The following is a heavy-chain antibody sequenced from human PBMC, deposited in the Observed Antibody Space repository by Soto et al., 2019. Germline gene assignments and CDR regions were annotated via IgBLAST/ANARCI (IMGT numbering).Heavy chain of an antibody. CDR2: IYYSGST. J-gene: IGHJ3*02. V-gene: IGHV4-31*03. D-gene: IGHD3-10*01. CDR1: GGSISSGGYY. Sequence: QVQLQESGPGLVKPSQTLSLTCTVSGGSISSGGYYWSWIRQHPGKGLEWIGYIYYSGSTYYNPSLKSRVTISVDTSKNQFSLKLSSVTAADTAVYYCARDPASNYYGSGSGAFDIWGQGTMVTVSS. CDR3: ARDPASNYYGSGSGAFDI.